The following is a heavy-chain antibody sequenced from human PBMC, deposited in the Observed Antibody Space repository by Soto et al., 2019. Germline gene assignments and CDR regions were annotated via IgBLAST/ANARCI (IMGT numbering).Heavy chain of an antibody. Sequence: GGSLRLSCAASGFTFSSYGMHWVRQAPGKGLEWVAVIWYDGSNKYYADSVKGRFTISRDNSKNTLYLQMNSLRAEDTAVYYCARVGLHDYIDYWGQGTLVTVSS. D-gene: IGHD5-18*01. J-gene: IGHJ4*02. CDR3: ARVGLHDYIDY. V-gene: IGHV3-33*01. CDR1: GFTFSSYG. CDR2: IWYDGSNK.